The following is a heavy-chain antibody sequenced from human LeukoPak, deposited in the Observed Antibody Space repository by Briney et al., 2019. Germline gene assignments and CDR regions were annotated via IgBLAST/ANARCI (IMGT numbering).Heavy chain of an antibody. CDR3: AKDPAVGATSGMNV. CDR2: ISYDGSNK. CDR1: GFTFSSYG. J-gene: IGHJ6*02. Sequence: GGSLRLSCAASGFTFSSYGMHWVRQAPGKGLEWVAVISYDGSNKYYADSVKGRFTISRDNSKNTLYLQMNSLRAEDTAVYYCAKDPAVGATSGMNVWGQGTTVTVSS. V-gene: IGHV3-30*18. D-gene: IGHD1-26*01.